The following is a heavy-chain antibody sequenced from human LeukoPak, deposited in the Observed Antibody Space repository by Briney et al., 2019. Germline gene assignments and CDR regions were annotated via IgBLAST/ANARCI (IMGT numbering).Heavy chain of an antibody. CDR1: SGSISSYY. CDR2: IFDNGST. Sequence: SETLSLTCSVSSGSISSYYWSWIRQSPGKGLEWIGNIFDNGSTNYNPSLKSRVTISVDTSKDQFSLKLSSVTAADTAVYYCAREKWELGAYFDYWGQGTLVTVSS. V-gene: IGHV4-59*01. J-gene: IGHJ4*02. D-gene: IGHD1-26*01. CDR3: AREKWELGAYFDY.